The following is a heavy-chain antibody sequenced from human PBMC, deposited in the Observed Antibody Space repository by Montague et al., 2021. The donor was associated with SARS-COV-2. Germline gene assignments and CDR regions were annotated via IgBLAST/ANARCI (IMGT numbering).Heavy chain of an antibody. Sequence: SETLSLTCALSGGSISSSSYYWGWIRQPPGKGLEWIGSIYYSGSTYYSPSLKSRVTISVDTSKNQFSLKLSSVTAADTAVYYCAGKSITMVQGVIMGAFDIWGQGTMVTVSS. CDR2: IYYSGST. V-gene: IGHV4-39*07. J-gene: IGHJ3*02. CDR1: GGSISSSSYY. D-gene: IGHD3-10*01. CDR3: AGKSITMVQGVIMGAFDI.